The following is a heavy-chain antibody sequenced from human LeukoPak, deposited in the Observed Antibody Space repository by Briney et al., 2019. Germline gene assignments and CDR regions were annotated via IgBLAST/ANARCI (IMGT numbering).Heavy chain of an antibody. CDR3: PPDQGVMTLVGNAFDI. Sequence: GGSLRLSCAASGFTFSSYEMNWVRQAPGKGLEWVSYISSSGSNIYYADSVRGRFTISRDNARNTLYLQMNSLRAEDTAVYYCPPDQGVMTLVGNAFDIWGQGTMVTVSS. CDR1: GFTFSSYE. J-gene: IGHJ3*02. CDR2: ISSSGSNI. V-gene: IGHV3-48*03. D-gene: IGHD2-21*01.